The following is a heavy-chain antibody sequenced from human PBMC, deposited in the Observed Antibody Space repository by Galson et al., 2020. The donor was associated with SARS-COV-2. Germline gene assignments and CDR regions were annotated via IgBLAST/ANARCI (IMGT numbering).Heavy chain of an antibody. V-gene: IGHV6-1*01. D-gene: IGHD6-13*01. Sequence: ASETLSLTCAISGDSVSSNSAAWTWIRQSPSRGLEWLGRTYYRSKWYNDYAVSVKSRITINPDTSKNQFSLQLNSVTPEDTAVYYCARTLPGEGSSWYPYDYYYGMDVWGQGTTVTVSS. CDR1: GDSVSSNSAA. CDR2: TYYRSKWYN. J-gene: IGHJ6*02. CDR3: ARTLPGEGSSWYPYDYYYGMDV.